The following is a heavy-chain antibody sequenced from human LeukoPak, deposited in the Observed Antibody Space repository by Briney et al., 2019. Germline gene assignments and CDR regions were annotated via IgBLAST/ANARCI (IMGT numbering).Heavy chain of an antibody. CDR3: ARHSAFYYSSGTDY. J-gene: IGHJ4*02. CDR2: MYHSGST. CDR1: GYSISSGYY. Sequence: EXLSLTCAVFGYSISSGYYWGWIRQAPGKGLEWIGSMYHSGSTYYNPSLKSRVIISVDTSKNQFSLRLRSVTAADTAVYYCARHSAFYYSSGTDYWGQGTLVTVSS. V-gene: IGHV4-38-2*01. D-gene: IGHD3-10*01.